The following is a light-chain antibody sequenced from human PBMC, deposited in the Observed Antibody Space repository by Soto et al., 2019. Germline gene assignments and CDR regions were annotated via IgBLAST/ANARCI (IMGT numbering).Light chain of an antibody. V-gene: IGLV2-8*01. CDR3: SSYAGSNNLGV. Sequence: QSAPTQPPSASGSPGQSVTISCTGTINDVGGYNYVSWYQQLPGKAPKLMIYEVSKRPSGVPDRFSGSKSGNTASLTVSGLQAEDEADYYCSSYAGSNNLGVFGGGTQLTVL. CDR2: EVS. J-gene: IGLJ3*02. CDR1: INDVGGYNY.